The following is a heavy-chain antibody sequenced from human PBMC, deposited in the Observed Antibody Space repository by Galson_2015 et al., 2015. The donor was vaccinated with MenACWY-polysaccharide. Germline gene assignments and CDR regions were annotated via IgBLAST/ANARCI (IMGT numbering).Heavy chain of an antibody. J-gene: IGHJ3*02. CDR1: GFAFSGYR. D-gene: IGHD1-1*01. CDR3: ALYNWNDKGGALDI. V-gene: IGHV3-48*02. CDR2: ISASSSAI. Sequence: SLRLSCAASGFAFSGYRLNWVLPTPGKGLEWVSYISASSSAIYYADSVKGRFTISRDNAKKSLYLQMNSLRDEDTAVYYCALYNWNDKGGALDIWGRGTMVTVSS.